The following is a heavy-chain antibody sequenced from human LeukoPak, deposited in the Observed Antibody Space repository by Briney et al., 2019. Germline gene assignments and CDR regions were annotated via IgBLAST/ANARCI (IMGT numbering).Heavy chain of an antibody. J-gene: IGHJ4*02. V-gene: IGHV4-34*01. CDR1: GGSFSNYY. CDR3: ARDGSYGYGGDY. CDR2: INHSGST. D-gene: IGHD5-18*01. Sequence: SETLSLTCAVYGGSFSNYYWSWIRQPPGKGLEWIGEINHSGSTNYNPSLKSRVTISVDTSKNQFSLKLSSVTAADTAVYYCARDGSYGYGGDYWGQGTLVTVSS.